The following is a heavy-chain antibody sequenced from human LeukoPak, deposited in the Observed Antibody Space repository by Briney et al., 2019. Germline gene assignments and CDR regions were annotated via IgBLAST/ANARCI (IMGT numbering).Heavy chain of an antibody. V-gene: IGHV3-33*01. CDR3: ARYYDSSGYMWFDP. D-gene: IGHD3-22*01. CDR1: GFTFSSYA. Sequence: GGSLRLSCAASGFTFSSYAMHWVRQAPGKGLEWVAVIWYDGSNKYYADSVKGRFTISRDNSKNTLYLQMNSLRAEDTAVYYCARYYDSSGYMWFDPWGQGTLVTVSS. CDR2: IWYDGSNK. J-gene: IGHJ5*02.